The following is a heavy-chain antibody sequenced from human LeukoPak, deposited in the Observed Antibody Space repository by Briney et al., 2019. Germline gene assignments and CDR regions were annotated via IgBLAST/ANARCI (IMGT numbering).Heavy chain of an antibody. V-gene: IGHV3-7*01. CDR3: ARDVSGSLDY. D-gene: IGHD1-26*01. CDR2: IKQDGGAK. CDR1: GFTFSTYW. Sequence: PGGSLRLSCAASGFTFSTYWMAWVRRAPGKGLEWVANIKQDGGAKNYVDSVKGRFTISRDDAKNSVYLQINSLKTEDTAVYYCARDVSGSLDYWGKGTLVTVSA. J-gene: IGHJ4*02.